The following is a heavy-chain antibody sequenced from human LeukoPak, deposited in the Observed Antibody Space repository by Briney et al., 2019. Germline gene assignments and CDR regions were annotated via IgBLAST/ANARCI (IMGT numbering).Heavy chain of an antibody. Sequence: ASGTLSLTCAVSGGSISGSNWWSWVRQPPGKGLEWIGEIYHRGSTNYNPSLKSRVSISVDKSKNQFSLKLSSVTAADTAVYYCAREVTTVTTLDYWGQGTLVTVSS. CDR1: GGSISGSNW. CDR3: AREVTTVTTLDY. D-gene: IGHD4-17*01. CDR2: IYHRGST. V-gene: IGHV4-4*02. J-gene: IGHJ4*02.